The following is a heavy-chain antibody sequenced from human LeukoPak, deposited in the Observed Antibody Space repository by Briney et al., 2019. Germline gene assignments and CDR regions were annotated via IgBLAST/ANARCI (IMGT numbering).Heavy chain of an antibody. D-gene: IGHD6-19*01. CDR3: ARGGGGSGWYEYYYYYMDV. CDR1: GYTSTGYY. V-gene: IGHV1-2*02. Sequence: ASVKVSCRASGYTSTGYYMHWVRQAPGQGLEWMGWINPNSGGTNYAQKFQGRVTMTRDTSISTAYMELSRLRSDDTAVYYCARGGGGSGWYEYYYYYMDVWGKGTTVTVSS. J-gene: IGHJ6*03. CDR2: INPNSGGT.